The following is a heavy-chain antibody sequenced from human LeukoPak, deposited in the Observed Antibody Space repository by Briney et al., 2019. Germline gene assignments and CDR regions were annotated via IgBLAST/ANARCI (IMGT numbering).Heavy chain of an antibody. CDR3: ARGPLRLRYSSSCHFDY. CDR2: IYHSESP. D-gene: IGHD6-13*01. V-gene: IGHV4-59*12. Sequence: PSETLSLTCTVSGGSISSFYWSWIRQPPGKGLEWIGYIYHSESPNYNPSLKSRATISVDTSKNQLSLKLSSVTAADTAVYYCARGPLRLRYSSSCHFDYWGQGTLVTVSS. CDR1: GGSISSFY. J-gene: IGHJ4*02.